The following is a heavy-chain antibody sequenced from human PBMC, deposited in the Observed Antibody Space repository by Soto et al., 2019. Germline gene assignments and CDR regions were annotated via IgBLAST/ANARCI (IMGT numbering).Heavy chain of an antibody. Sequence: QVQLVESGGGVVQPGRSLRLSCAASGFTFSSYAMHWVRQAPGKGLEWVAVISYDGSNKYYADSVKGRFTISRDNSKNTLYLQMNSLRAEDTAVYYCAGRIAVAGTCPYWGQGTLVTVSS. J-gene: IGHJ4*02. CDR1: GFTFSSYA. CDR2: ISYDGSNK. CDR3: AGRIAVAGTCPY. D-gene: IGHD6-19*01. V-gene: IGHV3-30-3*01.